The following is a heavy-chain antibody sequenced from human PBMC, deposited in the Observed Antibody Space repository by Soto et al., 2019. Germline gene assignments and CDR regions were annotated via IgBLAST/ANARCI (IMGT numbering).Heavy chain of an antibody. CDR1: GYSFASKW. J-gene: IGHJ4*02. V-gene: IGHV5-51*01. CDR3: ARRGDGGYEYFDY. D-gene: IGHD5-12*01. CDR2: IYPGDSDT. Sequence: PGESLKISCKGSGYSFASKWIGWVRQMPGKGLEWMGIIYPGDSDTRYSPSFQGQVTISADKSIGTAYLQWSSLKASDSAMYFCARRGDGGYEYFDYWGQGTQVTVS.